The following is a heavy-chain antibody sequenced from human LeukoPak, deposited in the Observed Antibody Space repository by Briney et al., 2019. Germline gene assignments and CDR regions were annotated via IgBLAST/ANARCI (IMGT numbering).Heavy chain of an antibody. D-gene: IGHD4-11*01. CDR1: GGSIRSYY. J-gene: IGHJ5*02. CDR3: ARQGSSNSADWFDP. V-gene: IGHV4-4*07. Sequence: SETLSLTCTVSGGSIRSYYWSWIRQPAGKGLEWIGRIYSSGSTNYNPSLKSRVTMSVDTSKNQFSLKLSSVTAADTAVYYYARQGSSNSADWFDPWGQGTLVTVSS. CDR2: IYSSGST.